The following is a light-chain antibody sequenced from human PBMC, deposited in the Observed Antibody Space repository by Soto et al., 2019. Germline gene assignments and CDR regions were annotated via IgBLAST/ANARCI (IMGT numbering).Light chain of an antibody. CDR2: KAS. CDR3: QQLHGYPIT. V-gene: IGKV1-5*03. Sequence: DIQMTQSPSTLSGSVGDRVTITCRASQTISSWLAWYQQKPGKAPKLLIYKASTLKSGVPSRFSGSGSGTHFTLTISSLQPEDFATYYCQQLHGYPITCGQAARREL. J-gene: IGKJ5*01. CDR1: QTISSW.